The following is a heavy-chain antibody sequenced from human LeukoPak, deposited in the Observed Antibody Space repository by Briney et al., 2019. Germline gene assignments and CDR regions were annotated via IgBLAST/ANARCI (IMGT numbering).Heavy chain of an antibody. CDR3: AKGLSTTIVTPLGC. V-gene: IGHV3-23*01. CDR2: FSGSGTST. CDR1: GFTFSSYA. J-gene: IGHJ4*02. Sequence: GWSLRLSRAASGFTFSSYAMSWVRQTPGKGLEWVSSFSGSGTSTYYADSVKGRFTISRDNSKNMLYLQMNSLRAEDTAVYYCAKGLSTTIVTPLGCWGQGTLVTVSS. D-gene: IGHD5-18*01.